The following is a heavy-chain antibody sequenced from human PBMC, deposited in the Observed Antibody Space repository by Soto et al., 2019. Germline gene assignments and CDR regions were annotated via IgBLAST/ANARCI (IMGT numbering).Heavy chain of an antibody. CDR2: IYWDDDK. CDR1: GFSLSTRGVG. J-gene: IGHJ4*02. D-gene: IGHD3-16*01. Sequence: QITLKESGPTLVKPTQTLTLTCTFSGFSLSTRGVGVGWIRQPPGKALEWLAIIYWDDDKRYSPSLKSRLTITKDTPKNQVVLKMANMGPVDNATLSWANKGGGDRILDYWGQGTLVTVSS. V-gene: IGHV2-5*02. CDR3: ANKGGGDRILDY.